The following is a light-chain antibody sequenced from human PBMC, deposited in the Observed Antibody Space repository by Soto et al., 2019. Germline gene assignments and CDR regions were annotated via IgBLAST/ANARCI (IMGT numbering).Light chain of an antibody. CDR3: QQTYSTPLT. CDR1: QTINTY. CDR2: AAA. Sequence: DIQMTQSPSSLSVSVGDRVTITCRASQTINTYLNWYQQKPGQAPKLLIYAAATLQSGMPSRFSGSASGTDFTLTISSLQPEDFATYYCQQTYSTPLTFGGGTKVQLK. J-gene: IGKJ4*01. V-gene: IGKV1-39*01.